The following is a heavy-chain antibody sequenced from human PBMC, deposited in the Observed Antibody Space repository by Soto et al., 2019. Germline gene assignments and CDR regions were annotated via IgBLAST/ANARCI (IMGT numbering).Heavy chain of an antibody. Sequence: GESLKISCKGSGYSFTNYWIGWVRQMPGKGLEWMGIIWPSDSDTRYSPSFQGQVTISVDKSTSTASLQWNSLESSDTAIYYCARPEIPTRSDDYDYPFDLWGQGTLVTVSS. CDR2: IWPSDSDT. J-gene: IGHJ5*02. CDR3: ARPEIPTRSDDYDYPFDL. CDR1: GYSFTNYW. V-gene: IGHV5-51*01. D-gene: IGHD3-16*01.